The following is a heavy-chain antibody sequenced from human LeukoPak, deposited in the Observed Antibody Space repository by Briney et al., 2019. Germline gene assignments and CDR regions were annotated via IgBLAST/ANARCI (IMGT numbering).Heavy chain of an antibody. CDR2: INHSGST. D-gene: IGHD3-22*01. CDR3: ARESNSGYYRFDF. CDR1: GGSFSGYY. V-gene: IGHV4-34*01. J-gene: IGHJ4*02. Sequence: TSETLSLTCAVYGGSFSGYYWSWIRQSPGKGLEWIGEINHSGSTHYNPSLKSRVIISVDTSKRRLFLKLNSVTAADTAVYYCARESNSGYYRFDFWGQGSPVTVSS.